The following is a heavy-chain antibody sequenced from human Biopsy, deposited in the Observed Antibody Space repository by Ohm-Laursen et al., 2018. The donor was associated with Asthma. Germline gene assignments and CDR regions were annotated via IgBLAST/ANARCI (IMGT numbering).Heavy chain of an antibody. CDR1: GDSIDSGYYS. CDR3: ARGWNCGGDCYSLDY. D-gene: IGHD2-21*02. Sequence: TLSLTCGVSGDSIDSGYYSWTWIRQSPGVGLEWIGYIYRNGDTYYNPTLKNRVTISIDRSKNQFSLRLRSVTAADTAVYYCARGWNCGGDCYSLDYWGQGTLVTVSS. V-gene: IGHV4-30-2*06. J-gene: IGHJ4*02. CDR2: IYRNGDT.